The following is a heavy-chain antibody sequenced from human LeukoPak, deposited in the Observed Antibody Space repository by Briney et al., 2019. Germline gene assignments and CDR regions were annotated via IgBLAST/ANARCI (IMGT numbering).Heavy chain of an antibody. CDR3: ARDEATMVRGHDY. CDR1: GFTFSSYS. CDR2: ISSSSSYI. Sequence: PGGSLRLSCAASGFTFSSYSMNWVRQAPGKGLEWVSSISSSSSYIYYADSVKGRFTISRDNAKNSLYLQMNGLRAEDTAVYYCARDEATMVRGHDYWGQGTLVTVSS. V-gene: IGHV3-21*01. J-gene: IGHJ4*02. D-gene: IGHD3-10*01.